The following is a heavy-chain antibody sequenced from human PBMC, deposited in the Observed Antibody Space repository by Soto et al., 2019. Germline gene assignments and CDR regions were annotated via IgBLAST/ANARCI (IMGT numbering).Heavy chain of an antibody. CDR3: ARYFDDSGTSYFDY. CDR2: IYRSGST. V-gene: IGHV4-31*03. J-gene: IGHJ4*02. CDR1: GGSISSGDYY. D-gene: IGHD3-10*01. Sequence: QVKLQESGPGLVKPSQTLSLTCTVSGGSISSGDYYWSWIRQHPGKGLEWIGYIYRSGSTYYNTSLKRRVTMSVDRSKNQFSLKLSSVTAADTAVYYCARYFDDSGTSYFDYWGQGILVTVSS.